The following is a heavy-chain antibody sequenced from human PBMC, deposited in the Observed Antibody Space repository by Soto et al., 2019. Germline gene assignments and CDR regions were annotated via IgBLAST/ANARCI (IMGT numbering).Heavy chain of an antibody. D-gene: IGHD5-18*01. CDR1: GGSFSGYY. Sequence: SETLSLTCAVYGGSFSGYYWSWIRQPPGKGLEWIGEINHSGSTNYNPSLKSRVTISVDTSKNTLYLQMNSLRAEDTAVYYCAKDRPYSYGPGSSAIDYWGQGTLVTVSS. J-gene: IGHJ4*02. V-gene: IGHV4-34*01. CDR3: AKDRPYSYGPGSSAIDY. CDR2: INHSGST.